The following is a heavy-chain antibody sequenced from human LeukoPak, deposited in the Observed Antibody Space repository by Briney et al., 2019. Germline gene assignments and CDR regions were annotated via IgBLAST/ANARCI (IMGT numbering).Heavy chain of an antibody. V-gene: IGHV5-51*01. D-gene: IGHD3-22*01. CDR3: PRSAHSYYDSSGYDDAFDI. J-gene: IGHJ3*02. Sequence: PGESLKISCKGSGYSFTSYWIGWVRQMPGKGLEWRGIIYPGDSDTRYSPSFQGQVTISADKSISTAYLQWSSLKASDTAMYYCPRSAHSYYDSSGYDDAFDIWGQGTMVTVSS. CDR1: GYSFTSYW. CDR2: IYPGDSDT.